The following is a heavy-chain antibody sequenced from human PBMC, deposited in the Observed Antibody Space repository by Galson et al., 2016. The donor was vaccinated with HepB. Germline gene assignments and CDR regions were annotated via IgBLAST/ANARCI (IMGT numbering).Heavy chain of an antibody. D-gene: IGHD3-3*01. Sequence: SLRLSCAASGFTFDDYAMHWVRQVPGKGLEGVPGISWNSATIGYADSVKGRFTTSRDNAKKSLYLEMSSLRAEDTAFYFRAKSRRFLEWLLPAFDSWGQGALVTVSS. CDR3: AKSRRFLEWLLPAFDS. CDR1: GFTFDDYA. CDR2: ISWNSATI. J-gene: IGHJ4*02. V-gene: IGHV3-9*01.